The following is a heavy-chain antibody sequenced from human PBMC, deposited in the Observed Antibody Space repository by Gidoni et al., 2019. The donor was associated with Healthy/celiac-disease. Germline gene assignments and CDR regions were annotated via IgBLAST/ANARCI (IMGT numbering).Heavy chain of an antibody. D-gene: IGHD3-3*01. J-gene: IGHJ1*01. CDR3: AKGPAGDFWSGYDGYFQH. CDR2: ISGSGGST. Sequence: EVQLLESGGGLVQPGGSLRLSCAASGFTFSSYAMSWVSQAPGKGLEWVSAISGSGGSTYYADSVKGRFTISRDNSKNTLYLQMNSLRAEDTAVYYCAKGPAGDFWSGYDGYFQHWGQGTLVTVSS. CDR1: GFTFSSYA. V-gene: IGHV3-23*01.